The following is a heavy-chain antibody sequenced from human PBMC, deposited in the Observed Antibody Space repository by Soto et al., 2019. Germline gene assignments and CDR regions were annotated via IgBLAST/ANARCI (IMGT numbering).Heavy chain of an antibody. J-gene: IGHJ4*02. CDR2: ISGSGGST. Sequence: EVQLLESGGGLVQPGGSLRLSCAASGFTFSSYAMSWVRQAPGKGLEWVSAISGSGGSTYYADSVKGRFTISRDNSKNTLYLQMNSLRAEATAAYYCARDNSDILTGYSQGIDYCGQGALVTVS. D-gene: IGHD3-9*01. V-gene: IGHV3-23*01. CDR1: GFTFSSYA. CDR3: ARDNSDILTGYSQGIDY.